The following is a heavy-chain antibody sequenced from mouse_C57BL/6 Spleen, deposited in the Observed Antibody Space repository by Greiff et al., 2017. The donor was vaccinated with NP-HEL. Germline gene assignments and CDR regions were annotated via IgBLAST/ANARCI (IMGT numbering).Heavy chain of an antibody. V-gene: IGHV1-19*01. D-gene: IGHD2-4*01. CDR3: ARSIYYDYSWFAY. CDR1: GYTFTDYY. CDR2: INPYNGGT. Sequence: VQLQQSGPVLVKPGASVKMSCKASGYTFTDYYMNWVKQSHGKSLEWIGVINPYNGGTSYNQKFKGKATLTVDKSSSTSYMELNSLTSEDSAVNYCARSIYYDYSWFAYWGQGTLVTVSA. J-gene: IGHJ3*01.